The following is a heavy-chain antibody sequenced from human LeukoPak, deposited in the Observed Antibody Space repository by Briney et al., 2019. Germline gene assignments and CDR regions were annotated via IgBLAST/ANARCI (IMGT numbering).Heavy chain of an antibody. CDR2: ISSSRSYI. Sequence: GGSLRLSCAASGFTFSSYSMNWVRQAPGKGLEWVSSISSSRSYIYYADSVKGRFTISRDNTKNSLYLQMNSLRAEDTAVCYCARGQPYSSSSFYGMDVWGQGPTVTVS. D-gene: IGHD6-6*01. CDR1: GFTFSSYS. J-gene: IGHJ6*02. V-gene: IGHV3-21*01. CDR3: ARGQPYSSSSFYGMDV.